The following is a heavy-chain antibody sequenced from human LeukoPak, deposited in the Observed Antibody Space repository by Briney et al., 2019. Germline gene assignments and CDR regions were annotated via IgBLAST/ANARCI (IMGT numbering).Heavy chain of an antibody. CDR1: GYTFTSYG. CDR3: AREGYDSSGYNPHGAFDI. Sequence: GASVKVSCKASGYTFTSYGISWVRQAPGQGLEWMGWISAYNGNTNYARKLQGRVTMTTDTSTSTAYMELRSLRSDDTAVYYCAREGYDSSGYNPHGAFDIWGQGTMVTVSS. CDR2: ISAYNGNT. D-gene: IGHD3-22*01. V-gene: IGHV1-18*01. J-gene: IGHJ3*02.